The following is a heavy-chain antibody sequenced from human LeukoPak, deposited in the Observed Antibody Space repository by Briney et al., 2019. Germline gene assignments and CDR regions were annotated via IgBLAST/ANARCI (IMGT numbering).Heavy chain of an antibody. V-gene: IGHV4-34*01. Sequence: PSETLSLTCAVYGGSFSGYYWSWIRQPPGKGLEWTGEINHSGSTNYNPSLKSRVTISVDTSKNQFSLKLSSVTAADTAVYYCARDLFPHFGENDYWGQGTLVTVSS. J-gene: IGHJ4*02. CDR2: INHSGST. CDR3: ARDLFPHFGENDY. D-gene: IGHD3-16*01. CDR1: GGSFSGYY.